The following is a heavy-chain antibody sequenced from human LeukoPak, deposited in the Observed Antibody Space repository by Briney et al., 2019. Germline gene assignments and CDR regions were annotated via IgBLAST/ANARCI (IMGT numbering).Heavy chain of an antibody. CDR2: LYHSDSI. V-gene: IGHV4-38-2*01. Sequence: TLSLTCAVSGYSISSGYYWIWIRQPPGKGLEWIGSLYHSDSIYYNPSLESRVTMSVDTSKNQFSLKLSFVTAADTAVYYCARQHDSYHYYYVDVWGEGTTVTVSS. J-gene: IGHJ6*03. D-gene: IGHD6-13*01. CDR1: GYSISSGYY. CDR3: ARQHDSYHYYYVDV.